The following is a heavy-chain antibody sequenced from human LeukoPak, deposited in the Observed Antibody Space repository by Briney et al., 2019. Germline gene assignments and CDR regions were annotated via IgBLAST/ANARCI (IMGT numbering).Heavy chain of an antibody. Sequence: SETLSLTCTVSGGSISDNYWSWIRQPPGKGLEWIGYIYYSGSTNYNPSLKSRVTISVDTSKNQFSLKLSSVTAADTAVYYCARLNCSGGSCYADYWGQGTLVTVSS. CDR2: IYYSGST. D-gene: IGHD2-15*01. CDR1: GGSISDNY. CDR3: ARLNCSGGSCYADY. J-gene: IGHJ4*02. V-gene: IGHV4-59*08.